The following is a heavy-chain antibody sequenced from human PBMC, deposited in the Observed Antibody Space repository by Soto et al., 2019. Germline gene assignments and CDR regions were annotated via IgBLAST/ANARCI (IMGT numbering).Heavy chain of an antibody. Sequence: ASVKVSCKASGYTFTSYGISWVRQAPGQGLEWMGWISAYNGNTNYAQKLQGRVTMTTDTSTGTAYMELRSLRSDDTAMDYCAGAGIGGGRLITNSYYSHSMDVWGQGTTVTVSS. D-gene: IGHD2-15*01. CDR3: AGAGIGGGRLITNSYYSHSMDV. J-gene: IGHJ6*02. CDR1: GYTFTSYG. CDR2: ISAYNGNT. V-gene: IGHV1-18*04.